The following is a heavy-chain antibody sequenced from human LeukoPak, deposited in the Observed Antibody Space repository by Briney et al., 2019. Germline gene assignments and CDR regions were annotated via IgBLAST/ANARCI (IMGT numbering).Heavy chain of an antibody. D-gene: IGHD1-1*01. CDR1: GGSFSGYY. Sequence: SETLSLTCAVYGGSFSGYYWNWIRQPPGKGLEWIGEINHSGSTNYNPSLKSRVTISVDTSKNQFSLKLNSVTAADTAVYYCARHNNWSSPDYWGQGTLVIVSS. J-gene: IGHJ4*02. V-gene: IGHV4-34*01. CDR2: INHSGST. CDR3: ARHNNWSSPDY.